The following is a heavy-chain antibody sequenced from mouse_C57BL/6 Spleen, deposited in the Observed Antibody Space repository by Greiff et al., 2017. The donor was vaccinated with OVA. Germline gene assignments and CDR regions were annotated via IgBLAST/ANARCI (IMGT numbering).Heavy chain of an antibody. CDR2: IDPSDSET. J-gene: IGHJ3*01. CDR1: GYTFTSYW. V-gene: IGHV1-52*01. CDR3: ARLGYYSNYSFAY. Sequence: QVQLKESGAELVRPGSSVKLSCKASGYTFTSYWMHWVKQRPIQGLEWIGNIDPSDSETHYNQKFKDKATLTVDKSSSTAYMQLSSLTSEDSAVYYCARLGYYSNYSFAYWGQGTLVTVSA. D-gene: IGHD2-5*01.